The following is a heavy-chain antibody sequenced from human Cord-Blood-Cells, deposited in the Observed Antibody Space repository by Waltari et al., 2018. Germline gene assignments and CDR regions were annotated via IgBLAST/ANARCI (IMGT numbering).Heavy chain of an antibody. Sequence: QVQLVESGGGVVQPGRSLRLSCAASGFTFSRFAIHWVRQAPGKGLEWVAVISYDGSNKYYADSVKGRFTISRDNSKSTLYLQMNSLRAEDTAVYYCARVGDLTGDHRWPLDYWGQGTLVTVSS. CDR1: GFTFSRFA. CDR3: ARVGDLTGDHRWPLDY. D-gene: IGHD7-27*01. J-gene: IGHJ4*02. CDR2: ISYDGSNK. V-gene: IGHV3-30*04.